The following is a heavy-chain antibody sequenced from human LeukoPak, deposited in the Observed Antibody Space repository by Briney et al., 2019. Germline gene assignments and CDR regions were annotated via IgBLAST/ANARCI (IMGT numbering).Heavy chain of an antibody. V-gene: IGHV5-51*01. D-gene: IGHD1-26*01. CDR3: ARHLRSGGYGSLGDAFDI. CDR1: GSTFTKYW. J-gene: IGHJ3*02. CDR2: IYPGDSNS. Sequence: GESLQISCEGSGSTFTKYWIGWVRQLPGKGLEWMGIIYPGDSNSRYSPSLEGQVSISVDKSISTPYLQWSSLKASDTAMYYCARHLRSGGYGSLGDAFDIWGQGTMVTVSS.